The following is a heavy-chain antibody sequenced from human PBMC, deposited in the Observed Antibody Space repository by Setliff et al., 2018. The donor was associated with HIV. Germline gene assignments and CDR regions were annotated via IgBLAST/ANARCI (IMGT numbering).Heavy chain of an antibody. J-gene: IGHJ4*02. CDR2: INPNSGPT. D-gene: IGHD1-26*01. V-gene: IGHV1-2*06. CDR1: GYTFTGYY. Sequence: ASVKVSCKASGYTFTGYYVHWVRQAPGQGLEWMGRINPNSGPTNYAQKFQGRVTMTRDTSISTAYMELSRLRSDDTAVYYCARDFFGQRVGATLGYWGQGTLVTVSS. CDR3: ARDFFGQRVGATLGY.